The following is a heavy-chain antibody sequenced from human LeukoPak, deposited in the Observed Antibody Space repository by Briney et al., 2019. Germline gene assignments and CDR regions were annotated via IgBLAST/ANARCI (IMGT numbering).Heavy chain of an antibody. CDR2: IYYSGST. D-gene: IGHD7-27*01. CDR3: ARTGDHWFDP. CDR1: GGSISSGGYY. Sequence: SQTLSLTRTVSGGSISSGGYYWSWIRQHPGKGLEWIGYIYYSGSTYYNPSLKSRDTISVDTSKNQFSLKLSSVTAADTAVYYCARTGDHWFDPWGQGTLVTVSS. V-gene: IGHV4-31*03. J-gene: IGHJ5*02.